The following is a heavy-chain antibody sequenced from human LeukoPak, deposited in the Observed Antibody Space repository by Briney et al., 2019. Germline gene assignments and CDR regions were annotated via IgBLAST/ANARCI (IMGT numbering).Heavy chain of an antibody. J-gene: IGHJ6*02. V-gene: IGHV4-59*01. D-gene: IGHD2-15*01. CDR2: IYYSGST. CDR1: GGSISSYY. CDR3: ARVWCSGGSCYDNYCGMDV. Sequence: SETLSLTCTVSGGSISSYYWSWIRQPPGKGLEWIGYIYYSGSTNYNPSLKSRVTISVDTSKNQFSLKLSSVTAADTAVYYCARVWCSGGSCYDNYCGMDVWGQGTTVTVSS.